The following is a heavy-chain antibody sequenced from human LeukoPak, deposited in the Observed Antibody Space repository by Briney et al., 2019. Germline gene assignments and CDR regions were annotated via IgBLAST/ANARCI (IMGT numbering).Heavy chain of an antibody. CDR1: GFTFSSYS. CDR3: ARDSIAVAGTSRY. CDR2: ISSSSSYI. D-gene: IGHD6-19*01. Sequence: GGSLRLSCAASGFTFSSYSMNWVRQAPGKGVEGVSSISSSSSYIYYADSVKGRFTISRENAKNSLYLQMNSLRAEDTAVYYCARDSIAVAGTSRYGGQGPLVTVS. V-gene: IGHV3-21*01. J-gene: IGHJ4*02.